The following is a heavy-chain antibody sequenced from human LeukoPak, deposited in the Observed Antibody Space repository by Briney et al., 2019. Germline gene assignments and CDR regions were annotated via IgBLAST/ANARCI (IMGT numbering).Heavy chain of an antibody. CDR2: INLDGSEK. Sequence: GGSLRLSCTASGFTFSSHWMSWVRQAPGKGLEWVANINLDGSEKYYVDSLMGRFAVSRDNAKNSLYLQINSLRVEDTAVYFCARDSERSSSFAFDIWGQGTMVTVSS. D-gene: IGHD2-2*01. CDR1: GFTFSSHW. V-gene: IGHV3-7*01. CDR3: ARDSERSSSFAFDI. J-gene: IGHJ3*02.